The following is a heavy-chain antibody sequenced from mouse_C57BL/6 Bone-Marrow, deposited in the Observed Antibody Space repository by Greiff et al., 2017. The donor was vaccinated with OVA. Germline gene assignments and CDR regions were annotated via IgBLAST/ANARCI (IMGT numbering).Heavy chain of an antibody. CDR1: GFTFSDAW. J-gene: IGHJ4*01. CDR3: RRNYGSFYAMDD. D-gene: IGHD1-1*01. V-gene: IGHV6-6*01. Sequence: EVKLMESGGGLVQPGGSMKLSCAASGFTFSDAWMDWVRQSPEKGLEWVAEIRNKANNHATYYAESVQGRFTISRDDSNSSVYLQMNSLRAEDTGIYYCRRNYGSFYAMDDWGQGTSVTVSS. CDR2: IRNKANNHAT.